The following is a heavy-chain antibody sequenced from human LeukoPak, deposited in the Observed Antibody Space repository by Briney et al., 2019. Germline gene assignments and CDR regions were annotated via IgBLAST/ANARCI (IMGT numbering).Heavy chain of an antibody. D-gene: IGHD3-16*01. V-gene: IGHV1-46*01. Sequence: ASVKLSCKASGYPFTTFSLRWVRQAPGQGPEWMAIINPGIFTTTYAQKLQDRVTVTSDTSTATVYMELRSLRLEDTAVYFCARDWAHGSFDFWGQGTLVTVSS. J-gene: IGHJ4*02. CDR3: ARDWAHGSFDF. CDR2: INPGIFTT. CDR1: GYPFTTFS.